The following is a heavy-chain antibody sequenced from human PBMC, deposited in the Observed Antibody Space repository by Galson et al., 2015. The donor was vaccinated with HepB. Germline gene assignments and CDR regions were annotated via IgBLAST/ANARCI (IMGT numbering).Heavy chain of an antibody. CDR1: GGTFDSYA. V-gene: IGHV1-69*04. J-gene: IGHJ5*02. CDR3: ASNGDRTSS. D-gene: IGHD2-8*01. Sequence: SVKVSCKASGGTFDSYAISWVRQAPGQGLEWMGRIIPILGIANYAQKFQGRVTITADKSTSTAYVELSSLRSEDTAVYYCASNGDRTSSWGQGTLVTVSS. CDR2: IIPILGIA.